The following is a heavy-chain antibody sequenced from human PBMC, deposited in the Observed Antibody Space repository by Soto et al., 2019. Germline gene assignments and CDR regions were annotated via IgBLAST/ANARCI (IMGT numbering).Heavy chain of an antibody. Sequence: EVQLVETGGGLIQPGGSLRLSCAASGFTVSSNYMSWVRQAPGKGLEWVSVIYSGGSTYYADYVKGRFTISRDNSKNTLYLQMNSRRAEDRAVYYCCYDSSGYYYGGFDYWGQGTLVTVSS. CDR3: CYDSSGYYYGGFDY. CDR2: IYSGGST. V-gene: IGHV3-53*02. J-gene: IGHJ4*02. CDR1: GFTVSSNY. D-gene: IGHD3-22*01.